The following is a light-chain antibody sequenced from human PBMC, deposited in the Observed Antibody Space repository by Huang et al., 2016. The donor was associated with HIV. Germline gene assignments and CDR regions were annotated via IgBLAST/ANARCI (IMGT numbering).Light chain of an antibody. Sequence: EILMTQSPATLSVSPGERVTLSCRASQSVSRNLAWYQQKPGQAPRLLLYDTYTRATGIPARCSGSGSGTEFTLTISSLQSEDFAVYYCQQFNNWPRTFGGGTKVEIK. CDR1: QSVSRN. CDR2: DTY. V-gene: IGKV3D-15*01. CDR3: QQFNNWPRT. J-gene: IGKJ4*01.